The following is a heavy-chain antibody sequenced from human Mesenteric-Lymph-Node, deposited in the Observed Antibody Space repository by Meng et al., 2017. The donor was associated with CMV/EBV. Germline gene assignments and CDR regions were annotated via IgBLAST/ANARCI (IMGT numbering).Heavy chain of an antibody. CDR3: ARGYGSGSYEFDY. CDR2: ISASNGNT. V-gene: IGHV1-18*01. CDR1: GYSFISYG. D-gene: IGHD3-10*01. Sequence: ASVKVSCKTSGYSFISYGLSWVRQAPGQGLEWMGWISASNGNTQYAPKFQGRVTLTTDTSTTTAYMELRSLRSEDTAVYYCARGYGSGSYEFDYWGQGTLVTVSS. J-gene: IGHJ4*02.